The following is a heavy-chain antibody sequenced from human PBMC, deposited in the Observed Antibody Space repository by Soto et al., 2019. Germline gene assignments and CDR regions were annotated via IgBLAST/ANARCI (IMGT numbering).Heavy chain of an antibody. CDR2: IYSGGST. V-gene: IGHV3-66*01. Sequence: EVQLVESGGGLVQPGGSLRLSCAASGFTVSSNYMSWVRQAPGKGLEWVSVIYSGGSTYYADSVKGRFTISRDNSKNTLYLQMTSLRAEDTAVYYCARDDYGDYFPPYWGQGTLVTVSS. D-gene: IGHD4-17*01. CDR3: ARDDYGDYFPPY. CDR1: GFTVSSNY. J-gene: IGHJ4*02.